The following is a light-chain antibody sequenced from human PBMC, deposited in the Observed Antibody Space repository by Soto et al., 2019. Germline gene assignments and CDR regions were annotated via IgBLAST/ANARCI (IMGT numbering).Light chain of an antibody. CDR3: QQSYSTWT. CDR1: QSISSY. J-gene: IGKJ1*01. CDR2: AAS. Sequence: DNQMTQSPSSLSASVGDRVTITCRASQSISSYLNWYQQKPGKAPKLLIYAASSLQSGVPSRFSGSGSGTDFTLSISSLQPEDFATYYCQQSYSTWTFGQGTKVDIK. V-gene: IGKV1-39*01.